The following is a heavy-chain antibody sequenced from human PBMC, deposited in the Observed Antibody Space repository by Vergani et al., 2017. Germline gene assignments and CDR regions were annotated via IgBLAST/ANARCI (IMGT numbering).Heavy chain of an antibody. J-gene: IGHJ1*01. CDR1: GFTFDTYT. D-gene: IGHD3-10*01. CDR2: ISSGGGDI. CDR3: TTAWRLYYLQGEYFQY. V-gene: IGHV3-23*01. Sequence: EVQLLESGGGLVQPGGSRRLSCAGAGFTFDTYTMAYVRQAPGKGLEWVATISSGGGDIFYADSVKGRFTISRDNSKNTLFLQMNSLKDEDTAVYYCTTAWRLYYLQGEYFQYWGRGTLVSV.